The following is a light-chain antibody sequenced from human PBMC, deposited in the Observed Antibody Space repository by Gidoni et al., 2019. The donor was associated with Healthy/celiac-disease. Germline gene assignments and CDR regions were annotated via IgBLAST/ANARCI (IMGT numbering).Light chain of an antibody. J-gene: IGLJ2*01. CDR2: QDS. CDR1: KLGDKY. CDR3: QAWDSSTAVV. V-gene: IGLV3-1*01. Sequence: SYELTQPPSVSVSPGQTASLTCSGDKLGDKYACWYQQKPGQSPVLVIYQDSKRPSGIPERFSGSNAGNTATPTISGTQAMDEADYYCQAWDSSTAVVFGGGTKLTVL.